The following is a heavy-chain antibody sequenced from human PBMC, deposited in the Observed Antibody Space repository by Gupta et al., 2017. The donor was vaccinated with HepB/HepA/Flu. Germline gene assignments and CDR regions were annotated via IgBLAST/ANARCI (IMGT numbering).Heavy chain of an antibody. CDR1: GFTFSSYG. CDR3: AKDPYDSSGYPDY. J-gene: IGHJ4*02. Sequence: QVQLVESGGGVVQPGRSLRLSCAASGFTFSSYGMHWVRQAPGKGLEWVAVISYDGSNKYYADSVKGRFTISRDNSKNTLYLQMNSLRAEDTAVYYCAKDPYDSSGYPDYWGQGTLVTVSS. CDR2: ISYDGSNK. V-gene: IGHV3-30*18. D-gene: IGHD3-22*01.